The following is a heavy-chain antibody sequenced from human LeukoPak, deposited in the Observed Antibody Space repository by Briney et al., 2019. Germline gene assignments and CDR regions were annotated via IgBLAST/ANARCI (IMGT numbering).Heavy chain of an antibody. Sequence: GGSLRLSCAASGFTFSSYNMNWVRQAPGKGLEWVSFIGSRSSAIYYADSVKGRFTISRDNAKNSLYLQMNSLRDEDTAVYYCARNFDSWGQGTLVTVSS. V-gene: IGHV3-48*02. CDR3: ARNFDS. CDR2: IGSRSSAI. J-gene: IGHJ4*02. CDR1: GFTFSSYN.